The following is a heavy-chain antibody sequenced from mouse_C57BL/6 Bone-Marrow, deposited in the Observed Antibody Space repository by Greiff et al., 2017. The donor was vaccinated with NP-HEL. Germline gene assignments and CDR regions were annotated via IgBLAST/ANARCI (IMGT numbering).Heavy chain of an antibody. V-gene: IGHV1-81*01. J-gene: IGHJ3*01. CDR3: ARGGVYYYGSLFAY. Sequence: QVQLQQSGAELARPGASVKLSCKASGYTFTSYGIRWVKQRPGQGLEWIGEIYPRSGNTYYNEKFKGKATLTADKSSSTAYMELRSLTSEDSAVYVCARGGVYYYGSLFAYWGQGTLVTVSA. CDR1: GYTFTSYG. CDR2: IYPRSGNT. D-gene: IGHD1-1*01.